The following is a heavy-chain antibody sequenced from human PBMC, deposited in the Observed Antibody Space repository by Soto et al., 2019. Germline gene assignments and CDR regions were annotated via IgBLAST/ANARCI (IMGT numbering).Heavy chain of an antibody. V-gene: IGHV3-23*01. Sequence: EVQLLESGVGLVQPGGSLRLSCAASGFTFSSYAMSWVRQAPGKGLEWVSAISGSGGSTYYADSVKGRFTISRDNSKNTLYLQMNSLRAEDTAVYYCAKGSGYDDAFDIWGQGTMVTVSS. J-gene: IGHJ3*02. CDR1: GFTFSSYA. D-gene: IGHD5-12*01. CDR2: ISGSGGST. CDR3: AKGSGYDDAFDI.